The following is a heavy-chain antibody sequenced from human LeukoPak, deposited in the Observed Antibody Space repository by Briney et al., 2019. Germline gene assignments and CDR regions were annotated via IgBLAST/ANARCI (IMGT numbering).Heavy chain of an antibody. J-gene: IGHJ4*02. CDR1: GFTLNSYA. CDR2: IYSGGST. V-gene: IGHV3-53*01. Sequence: GGSLRLSCAASGFTLNSYAMTWVRQAPGKGLEWVSVIYSGGSTYYADSVKGRFTISRDNSKNTLYLQMNSLRAEDTAVYYCAREASGSYEGPYFDYWGQGTLVTVSS. CDR3: AREASGSYEGPYFDY. D-gene: IGHD1-26*01.